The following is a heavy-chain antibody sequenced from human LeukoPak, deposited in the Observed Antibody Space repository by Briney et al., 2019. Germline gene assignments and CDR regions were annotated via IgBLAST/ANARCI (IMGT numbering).Heavy chain of an antibody. CDR1: GFTFSAFG. D-gene: IGHD6-19*01. CDR3: AKGGYSSGWYSWFDP. CDR2: ISYDGSYE. V-gene: IGHV3-30*18. Sequence: GGSLRLSCAASGFTFSAFGMHWVRQAPGKGLEWVAVISYDGSYEYFADSVKGRFTISRDNSKSTLYLQINSLRAEDTAVYYCAKGGYSSGWYSWFDPWSQGTLVTVSS. J-gene: IGHJ5*02.